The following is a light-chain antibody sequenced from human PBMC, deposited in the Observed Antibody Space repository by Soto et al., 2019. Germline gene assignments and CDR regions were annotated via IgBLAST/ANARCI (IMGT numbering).Light chain of an antibody. J-gene: IGLJ1*01. Sequence: QSVLTQPASVSGSPGQSITISCTGTSSDVGGYNSVSWYQQHPGKVPKLMIYEVSNRPSGVSNRFSGSKSGNTASLTISGLQAEDEADYYCGSYTSRITPYVFGTGTKATVL. CDR1: SSDVGGYNS. CDR3: GSYTSRITPYV. V-gene: IGLV2-14*01. CDR2: EVS.